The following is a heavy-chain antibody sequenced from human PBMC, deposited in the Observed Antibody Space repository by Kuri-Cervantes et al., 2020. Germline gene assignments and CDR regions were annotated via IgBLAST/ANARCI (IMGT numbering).Heavy chain of an antibody. J-gene: IGHJ3*02. CDR2: IISGAGT. CDR3: AREQVAGNPNDAFDI. Sequence: GESLKISCAASGFTFSNYAMSWVRQAPGKGLDWVSTIISGAGTHYADSVKGRFTISRDNAKNTLYLQMNSLRADDTAVYYCAREQVAGNPNDAFDIWGQGTMVTVSS. CDR1: GFTFSNYA. D-gene: IGHD6-19*01. V-gene: IGHV3-23*01.